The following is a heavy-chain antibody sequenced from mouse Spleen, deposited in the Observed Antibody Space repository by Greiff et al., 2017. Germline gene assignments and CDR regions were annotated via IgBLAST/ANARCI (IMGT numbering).Heavy chain of an antibody. Sequence: EVKLVESGPELVKPGASVKIPCKASGYTFTDYNMDWVKQSHGKSLEWIGDINPNNGGTIYNQKFKGKATLTVDKSSSTAYMELRSLTSEDTAVYYCARSGDYLPHYARDYWGQGTSVTVSS. V-gene: IGHV1-18*01. J-gene: IGHJ4*01. CDR3: ARSGDYLPHYARDY. D-gene: IGHD5-1*01. CDR1: GYTFTDYN. CDR2: INPNNGGT.